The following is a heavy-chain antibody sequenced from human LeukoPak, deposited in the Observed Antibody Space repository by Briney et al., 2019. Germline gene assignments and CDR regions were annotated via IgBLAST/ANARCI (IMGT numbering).Heavy chain of an antibody. J-gene: IGHJ3*02. CDR1: GGSISSYY. V-gene: IGHV4-59*01. CDR2: IYYSGST. Sequence: SETLSLTCTVSGGSISSYYWSWIRQPPGKGLEWIGYIYYSGSTNYNPSLKSRVTISVDTSKNQFSLKLSSVTAADTAMYYCARPREEGTAMGLRAFDIWGQGTMVTVSS. D-gene: IGHD5-18*01. CDR3: ARPREEGTAMGLRAFDI.